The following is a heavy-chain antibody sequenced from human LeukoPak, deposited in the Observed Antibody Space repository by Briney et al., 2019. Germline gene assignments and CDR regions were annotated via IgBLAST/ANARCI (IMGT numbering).Heavy chain of an antibody. V-gene: IGHV1-18*01. CDR2: ISAYNGNT. CDR3: ARVVYYDFWSGYRSDHYFDY. Sequence: ASVRVSFKASGYTFTIYGISWVRQAPGQGREWVGWISAYNGNTNYAQKLQGRVTMTTDTSTSTAYMELRSLRSDDTAVYYCARVVYYDFWSGYRSDHYFDYWGQGTLVTVSS. J-gene: IGHJ4*02. CDR1: GYTFTIYG. D-gene: IGHD3-3*01.